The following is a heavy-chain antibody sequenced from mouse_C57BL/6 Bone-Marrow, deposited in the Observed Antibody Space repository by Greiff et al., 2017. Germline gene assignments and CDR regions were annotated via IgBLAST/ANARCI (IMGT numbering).Heavy chain of an antibody. CDR1: GYTFTSYW. Sequence: QVQLQQSGAELVRPGSSVKLSCKASGYTFTSYWMDWVKQRPGQGLEWIGNIYPSDSETHYNQKFKDKATLTVDKSSSTAYMQLSSLTSEDSAVYYCARKVTNYAMDYWGQGTSVTVSS. D-gene: IGHD2-13*01. J-gene: IGHJ4*01. V-gene: IGHV1-61*01. CDR2: IYPSDSET. CDR3: ARKVTNYAMDY.